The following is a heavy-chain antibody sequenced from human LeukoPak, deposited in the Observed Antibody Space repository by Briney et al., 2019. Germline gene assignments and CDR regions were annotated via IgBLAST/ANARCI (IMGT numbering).Heavy chain of an antibody. D-gene: IGHD2-2*02. CDR2: IYYSGST. CDR3: AREEGCSSTSCYINEMGNWFDP. J-gene: IGHJ5*02. Sequence: SETLSLTCTVSGGSISSGDYYWSWIRQPPGKGLEWIGYIYYSGSTYYNPSLKSRVTISVDTSKNQFSLKLSSVTAADTAVYYCAREEGCSSTSCYINEMGNWFDPWGQGTLVTASS. V-gene: IGHV4-30-4*01. CDR1: GGSISSGDYY.